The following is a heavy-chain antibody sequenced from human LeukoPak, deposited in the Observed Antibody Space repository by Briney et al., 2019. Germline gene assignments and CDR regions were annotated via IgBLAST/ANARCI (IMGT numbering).Heavy chain of an antibody. Sequence: SETLSLTCTVSGGPISSYYWSWIRQPPGKGLGWIGYIYYSGTTKYNPSLNSRVTILVDTSKNQFSLKLSSVTAADTAVYYCARHGYCSGGTCWVNWGQGTLVTVSS. CDR2: IYYSGTT. V-gene: IGHV4-59*08. CDR3: ARHGYCSGGTCWVN. J-gene: IGHJ4*02. D-gene: IGHD2-15*01. CDR1: GGPISSYY.